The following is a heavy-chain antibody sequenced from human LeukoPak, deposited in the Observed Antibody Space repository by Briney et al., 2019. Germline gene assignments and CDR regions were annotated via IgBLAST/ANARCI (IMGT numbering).Heavy chain of an antibody. Sequence: SETLSLTCAVDGGSFSGYYCSWIRQPPGKGLEWIGEINHSGSTNNNPSLKSRVTISVDTSKNQFSLKLSSVTAADTAVYYCARADILTGYYPGDWFDPWGQGTLVTVSS. CDR3: ARADILTGYYPGDWFDP. J-gene: IGHJ5*02. V-gene: IGHV4-34*01. D-gene: IGHD3-9*01. CDR2: INHSGST. CDR1: GGSFSGYY.